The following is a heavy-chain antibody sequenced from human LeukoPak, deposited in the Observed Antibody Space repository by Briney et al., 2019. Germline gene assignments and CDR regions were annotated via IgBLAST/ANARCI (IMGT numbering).Heavy chain of an antibody. D-gene: IGHD6-19*01. Sequence: GGSLRLSCAASGFTYSNYAMTWVRQAPGKGLEWVSSISSGGHSTYYAGSVKGRFTISRDNSKNTLYLQMNSLRAEDTAVYYCAKGAGQWLVPSEYFQYWGQGTLVTVS. CDR1: GFTYSNYA. J-gene: IGHJ1*01. CDR2: ISSGGHST. CDR3: AKGAGQWLVPSEYFQY. V-gene: IGHV3-23*01.